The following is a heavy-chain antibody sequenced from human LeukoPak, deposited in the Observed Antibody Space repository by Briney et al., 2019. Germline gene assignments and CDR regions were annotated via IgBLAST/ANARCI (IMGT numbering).Heavy chain of an antibody. CDR2: VNPDTGNT. J-gene: IGHJ6*03. D-gene: IGHD6-13*01. Sequence: ASVKVSCKAAGYSFTTFHINWVRQAPGQGPEWMGWVNPDTGNTGFAQKFQGRVTMTRDTSISTAYMELSRLRSDDTAVYYCARDAIAAAGTQLPYYYYYMDVWGKGTTVTISS. CDR1: GYSFTTFH. CDR3: ARDAIAAAGTQLPYYYYYMDV. V-gene: IGHV1-8*02.